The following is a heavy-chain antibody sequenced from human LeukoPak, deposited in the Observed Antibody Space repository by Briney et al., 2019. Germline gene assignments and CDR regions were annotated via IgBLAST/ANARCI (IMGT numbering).Heavy chain of an antibody. CDR2: ITSTGSTT. Sequence: GGSLRLSCAASGFTFSSYAMSWVRQAPGKGLEWISYITSTGSTTYYADSLKGRLTISRDTAKSVVYLQMNSLRADDTAVYYCARRTLITPGGFDYWGQGTLVTVSS. CDR3: ARRTLITPGGFDY. J-gene: IGHJ4*02. CDR1: GFTFSSYA. D-gene: IGHD3-16*01. V-gene: IGHV3-48*04.